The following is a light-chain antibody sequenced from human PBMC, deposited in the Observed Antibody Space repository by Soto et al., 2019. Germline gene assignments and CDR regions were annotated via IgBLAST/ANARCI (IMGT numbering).Light chain of an antibody. CDR3: QQYSTSPT. J-gene: IGKJ5*01. CDR2: AAS. Sequence: EIVLTQSPATPSLSPGERATLSCRASQSISNYLAWYQQKPGQAPRLLIYAASIRATGIPARFSGSGSGTDFTLTISRLEPEDFAVYYCQQYSTSPTFGEGTRLEIK. CDR1: QSISNY. V-gene: IGKV3-20*01.